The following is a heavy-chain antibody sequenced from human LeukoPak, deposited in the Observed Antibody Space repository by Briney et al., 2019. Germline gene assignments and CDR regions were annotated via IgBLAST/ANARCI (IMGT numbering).Heavy chain of an antibody. CDR2: ISSGGGTI. CDR3: ARDVYASGSYWFDY. CDR1: GFTFSTYG. Sequence: GGSLRLSCAASGFTFSTYGLNWVRQAPGKGLEWLSYISSGGGTIYYADSLKGRFTISRDNAKNSLYLQMKSLRAEDTAMYYCARDVYASGSYWFDYGGQGTLVTVSS. V-gene: IGHV3-48*01. J-gene: IGHJ4*02. D-gene: IGHD3-10*01.